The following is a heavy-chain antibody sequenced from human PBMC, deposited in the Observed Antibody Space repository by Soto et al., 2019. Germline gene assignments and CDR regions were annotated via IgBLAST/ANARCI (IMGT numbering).Heavy chain of an antibody. D-gene: IGHD6-13*01. V-gene: IGHV3-48*02. CDR3: ARDSQIAAAGTYYYYGMDV. Sequence: LRLSCAASGFTFSSYGMSWVRQAPGKGLEWVSYISSSSSTIYYADSVKGRFTISRDNAKNSLYLQMNSLRDEDTAVYYCARDSQIAAAGTYYYYGMDVWGQGTTVTVSS. J-gene: IGHJ6*02. CDR2: ISSSSSTI. CDR1: GFTFSSYG.